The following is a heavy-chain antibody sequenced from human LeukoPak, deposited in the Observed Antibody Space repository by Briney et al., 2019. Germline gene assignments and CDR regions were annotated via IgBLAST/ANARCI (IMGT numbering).Heavy chain of an antibody. Sequence: SETLSLTCTVSGAPISSSLYYWGWVRQPPGKGLEWVGSIYYGANTYYNPSLKSRLTISVDTPRNQVSLKLRSVTAADTALYFCAGGQTLDWLSNYFDSWGQGSLVIVSS. CDR1: GAPISSSLYY. V-gene: IGHV4-39*01. CDR3: AGGQTLDWLSNYFDS. CDR2: IYYGANT. D-gene: IGHD3-3*01. J-gene: IGHJ4*02.